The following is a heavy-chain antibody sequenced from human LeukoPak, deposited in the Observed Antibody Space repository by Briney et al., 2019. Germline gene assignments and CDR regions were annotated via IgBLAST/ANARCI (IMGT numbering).Heavy chain of an antibody. CDR3: AREDYGSGWTGWFDP. D-gene: IGHD6-19*01. J-gene: IGHJ5*02. V-gene: IGHV3-21*01. CDR1: GFTFGLYT. Sequence: GGSLRLSCAASGFTFGLYTMNCGRQAPGQGLEWVSSISISSGYIYYADSVKGRFTISRDNAENSLYLQMNSLRAEDTAIYFCAREDYGSGWTGWFDPWGQGTLVTVSS. CDR2: ISISSGYI.